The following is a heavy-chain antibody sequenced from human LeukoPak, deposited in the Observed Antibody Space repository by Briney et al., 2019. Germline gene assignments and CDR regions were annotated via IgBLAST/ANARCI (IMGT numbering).Heavy chain of an antibody. CDR1: GFTLSNAW. J-gene: IGHJ4*02. CDR2: IKSKTDGGTT. V-gene: IGHV3-15*01. Sequence: GGSLRLSCAASGFTLSNAWMSWVRQAPGKGLEWVGRIKSKTDGGTTDYAAPVKGRFTISRDDSKNTLYLQMNSLKTEDTAVYYCTPSPGYYDSSGTDWGQGTLVTVSS. CDR3: TPSPGYYDSSGTD. D-gene: IGHD3-22*01.